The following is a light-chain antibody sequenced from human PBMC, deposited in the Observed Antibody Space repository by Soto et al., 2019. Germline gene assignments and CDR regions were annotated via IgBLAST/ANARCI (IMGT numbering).Light chain of an antibody. V-gene: IGKV1-5*03. CDR3: HQYNTYFSLP. CDR2: KTS. Sequence: DIHMAQSASSLSASVGDRVTITCRASLPISNYLACYQQKPGKIPNLLIYKTSSLESGVPSRFSGSGSGTEFTLTISGLQPDDFASHYCHQYNTYFSLPFGGGTKVAIK. J-gene: IGKJ4*01. CDR1: LPISNY.